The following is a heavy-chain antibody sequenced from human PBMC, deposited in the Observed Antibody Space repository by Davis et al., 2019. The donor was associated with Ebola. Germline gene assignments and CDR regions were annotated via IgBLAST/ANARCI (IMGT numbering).Heavy chain of an antibody. CDR3: ARDRFFAFDF. V-gene: IGHV3-21*06. Sequence: GESLKISCTASTITFSTYNMNWVRQAPGKGLEWVSSVSRSSSYIYYADSVKGRFTVSRDNAKNSVFLQMSSLRDEDSAVYYCARDRFFAFDFWSQGVHVSVSS. J-gene: IGHJ4*02. D-gene: IGHD3/OR15-3a*01. CDR2: VSRSSSYI. CDR1: TITFSTYN.